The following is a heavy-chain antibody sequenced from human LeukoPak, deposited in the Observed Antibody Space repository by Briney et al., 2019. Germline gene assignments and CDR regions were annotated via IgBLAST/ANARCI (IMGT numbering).Heavy chain of an antibody. J-gene: IGHJ4*02. CDR2: FFYSGTT. V-gene: IGHV4-34*12. CDR1: GGSFSGYY. CDR3: ARERMVYGIRGEFVY. Sequence: PSETLSLTCAVYGGSFSGYYWSWIRQPPGKGLGWFGSFFYSGTTYSKPSLKSRVTISVDTTKNQFSLKLSSLTASDTAVYYCARERMVYGIRGEFVYCGPGTLVTVSS. D-gene: IGHD2-8*01.